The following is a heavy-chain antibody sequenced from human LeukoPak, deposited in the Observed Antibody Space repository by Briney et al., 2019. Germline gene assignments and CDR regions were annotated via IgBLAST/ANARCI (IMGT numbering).Heavy chain of an antibody. CDR3: ARGGRSTYFDWSPDY. Sequence: GGSLRLSCAASGFTFGDYSMNWVRQAPGKGLEWVSSISSSSSYIFYADSVKGRFTISRDNARSSLFLQMNSLRAEDTAVYYCARGGRSTYFDWSPDYWGQGTLVTVSS. V-gene: IGHV3-21*01. J-gene: IGHJ4*02. CDR2: ISSSSSYI. D-gene: IGHD3-9*01. CDR1: GFTFGDYS.